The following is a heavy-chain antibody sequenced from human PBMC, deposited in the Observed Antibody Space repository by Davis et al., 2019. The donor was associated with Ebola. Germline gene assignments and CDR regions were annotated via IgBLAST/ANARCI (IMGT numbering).Heavy chain of an antibody. CDR1: GFTFRRYA. CDR3: GRRGYMTEVVTPWYFDL. V-gene: IGHV3-23*01. J-gene: IGHJ2*01. Sequence: GESLKISCAASGFTFRRYAMNWVRQAPGRGLEWVSGISAGGSNTFYADSVKGRFTISSDNSKNTQDLQINSLRVDDPGVYYCGRRGYMTEVVTPWYFDLWGRGTLVAVSS. D-gene: IGHD3-22*01. CDR2: ISAGGSNT.